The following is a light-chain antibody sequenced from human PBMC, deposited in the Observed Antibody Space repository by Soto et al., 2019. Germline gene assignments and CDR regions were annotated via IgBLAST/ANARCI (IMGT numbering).Light chain of an antibody. Sequence: QSVLAQPACVSGSPGQSITISCTGTSGDVGGYDYVSWYQQHPGTAPQLVIYEVRKRPSGVSSRLSGSKSANTASLTISGLQSEDEAHYYCSSYTSRNTVVFGGGTKLTVL. V-gene: IGLV2-14*01. CDR2: EVR. CDR1: SGDVGGYDY. CDR3: SSYTSRNTVV. J-gene: IGLJ3*02.